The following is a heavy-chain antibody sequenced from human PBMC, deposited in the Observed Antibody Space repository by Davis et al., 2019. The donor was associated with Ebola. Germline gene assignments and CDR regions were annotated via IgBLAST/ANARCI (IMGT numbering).Heavy chain of an antibody. D-gene: IGHD4-17*01. Sequence: GESLKISCAASGFTFNQYAMTWVRQAPGKGLEWVSTISKSGRDTNYADSVKGRFTISRDNAKNTLYLQMNSLRAEDTALYFCAKDKTTVTQYWYLDLWGRGTLVTVSS. CDR2: ISKSGRDT. CDR1: GFTFNQYA. V-gene: IGHV3-23*01. J-gene: IGHJ2*01. CDR3: AKDKTTVTQYWYLDL.